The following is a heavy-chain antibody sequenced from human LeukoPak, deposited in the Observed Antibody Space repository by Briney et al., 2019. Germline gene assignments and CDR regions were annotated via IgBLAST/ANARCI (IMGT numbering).Heavy chain of an antibody. CDR1: GFTFSSYY. V-gene: IGHV3-21*01. Sequence: GGSVRLSCAASGFTFSSYYMNWVRQAPGKGLEWVSSISSSSSYIYYPDSVKGRFTISRDNAKNSLYLQMNSLRAEDTAVYYCARGYSYHSYYFDCWGQGTLVTVSS. D-gene: IGHD5-18*01. CDR3: ARGYSYHSYYFDC. CDR2: ISSSSSYI. J-gene: IGHJ4*02.